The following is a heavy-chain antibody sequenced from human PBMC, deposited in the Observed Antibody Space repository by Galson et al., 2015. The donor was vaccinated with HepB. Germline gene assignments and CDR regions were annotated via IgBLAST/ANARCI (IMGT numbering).Heavy chain of an antibody. D-gene: IGHD2-15*01. CDR2: IIPIFGTA. CDR1: GGTFSSYA. V-gene: IGHV1-69*13. Sequence: SVKVSCKASGGTFSSYAFSWVRQAPGQGLEWMGGIIPIFGTANYAQKFQGRVTITADESTSTAYMELSSLRSEDTAEYYCAARYCSGGSCYSSYYYYYGMDVWGQGTTVTVSS. CDR3: AARYCSGGSCYSSYYYYYGMDV. J-gene: IGHJ6*02.